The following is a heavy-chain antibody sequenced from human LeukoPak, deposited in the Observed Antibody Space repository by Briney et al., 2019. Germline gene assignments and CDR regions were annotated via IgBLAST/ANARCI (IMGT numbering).Heavy chain of an antibody. CDR1: GFTFSSYS. D-gene: IGHD3-10*01. CDR3: ASDYYGSGSPFDY. V-gene: IGHV3-21*01. J-gene: IGHJ4*02. Sequence: PGGSLRLSCAASGFTFSSYSMNWVRQAPGKGLEWVSSISSSSGSIYYADSVKGRFTISRDNAKNSLYLQMNSLRAEDTAVYYCASDYYGSGSPFDYWGQGTLVTVSS. CDR2: ISSSSGSI.